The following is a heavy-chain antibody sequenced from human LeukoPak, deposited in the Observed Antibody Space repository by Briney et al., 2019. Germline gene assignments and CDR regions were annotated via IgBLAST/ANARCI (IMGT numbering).Heavy chain of an antibody. Sequence: SETLSLTCAVSGGSFSGYYWSWIRQPPGKGLEWIGEINHSGSTNYNPSLKSRVTISVDTSKNQFSLKLSSVTAADTAVYYCARGTGRITIFGVVITYNWFDPWAREPWSPSPQ. CDR1: GGSFSGYY. D-gene: IGHD3-3*01. CDR3: ARGTGRITIFGVVITYNWFDP. V-gene: IGHV4-34*01. J-gene: IGHJ5*02. CDR2: INHSGST.